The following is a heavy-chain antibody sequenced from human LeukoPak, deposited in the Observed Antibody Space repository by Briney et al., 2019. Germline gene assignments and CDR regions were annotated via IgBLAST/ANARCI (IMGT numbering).Heavy chain of an antibody. CDR3: ARQLGTEVVVPAAIPSDYYYYYYMDV. Sequence: ASVKVSCKASGYTFTSYDINWVRQATGQGPEWMGWMNPNSGNTGYAQKFQGRVTMTRNTSISTAYMELSSLRSEDTAVYYCARQLGTEVVVPAAIPSDYYYYYYMDVWGKGTTVTVSS. D-gene: IGHD2-2*01. V-gene: IGHV1-8*01. CDR2: MNPNSGNT. J-gene: IGHJ6*03. CDR1: GYTFTSYD.